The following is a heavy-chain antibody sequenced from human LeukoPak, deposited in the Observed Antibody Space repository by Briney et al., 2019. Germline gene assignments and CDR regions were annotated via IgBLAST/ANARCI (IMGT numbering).Heavy chain of an antibody. D-gene: IGHD6-13*01. J-gene: IGHJ5*02. CDR2: IYYSGST. CDR3: AGRRWSIAAAGKPYNWFDP. V-gene: IGHV4-39*01. Sequence: SSETLSLTCTVSGGSISSSSYYWGWIRQPPGKGLEWIGSIYYSGSTYYNPSLKSRVTISVDTSKNQFSLKLSSVTAADTAVYYCAGRRWSIAAAGKPYNWFDPWGQGTLVTVSS. CDR1: GGSISSSSYY.